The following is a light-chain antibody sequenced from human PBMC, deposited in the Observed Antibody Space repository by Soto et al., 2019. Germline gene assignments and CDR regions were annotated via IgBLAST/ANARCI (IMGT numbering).Light chain of an antibody. CDR2: DAS. Sequence: DIQMTQALSSLAASVGERGTSTFQASQNINNYLNWYQQKPGTAPKLLIFDASRLESGVPSRFSGSASGTEFTLTISSLQPDDFATYYCQQYNSYPWTFAQGAKV. CDR1: QNINNY. V-gene: IGKV1-5*01. J-gene: IGKJ1*01. CDR3: QQYNSYPWT.